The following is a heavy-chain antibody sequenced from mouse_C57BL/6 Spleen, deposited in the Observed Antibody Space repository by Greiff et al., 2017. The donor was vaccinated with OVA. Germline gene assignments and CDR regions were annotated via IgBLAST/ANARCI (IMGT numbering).Heavy chain of an antibody. CDR3: ARDYDGSRGWFAY. CDR1: GYTFTSYW. D-gene: IGHD1-1*01. Sequence: QVQLQQSGAELAKPGASVKLSCKASGYTFTSYWMHWVKQRPGQGLEWIGYINPSSGYTKYNQKFKDKATLTADKSSSTAYMQLSSLTYEDSAVYYCARDYDGSRGWFAYCGQGTLVTVSA. CDR2: INPSSGYT. J-gene: IGHJ3*01. V-gene: IGHV1-7*01.